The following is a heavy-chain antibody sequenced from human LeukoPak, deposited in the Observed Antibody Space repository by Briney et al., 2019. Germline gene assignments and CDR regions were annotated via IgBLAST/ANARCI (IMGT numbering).Heavy chain of an antibody. CDR2: ISSSSSTI. CDR3: ARAFAGEVRWYQLLPRQVYYFDY. V-gene: IGHV3-48*01. CDR1: GFTFSSYS. Sequence: QPGGSLRLSCAASGFTFSSYSMNWVRQAPGKGLEWVSYISSSSSTIYYADSVKGRFTISRDNAKNSLYLQMNSLRAEDTAVYYCARAFAGEVRWYQLLPRQVYYFDYWGQGTLVTVSS. J-gene: IGHJ4*02. D-gene: IGHD2-2*01.